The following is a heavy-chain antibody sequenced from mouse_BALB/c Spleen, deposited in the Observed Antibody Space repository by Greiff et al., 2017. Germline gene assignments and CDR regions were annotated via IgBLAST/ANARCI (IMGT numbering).Heavy chain of an antibody. CDR3: ARNYYGDY. CDR2: ISYSGST. V-gene: IGHV3-2*02. J-gene: IGHJ4*01. CDR1: GYSITSDYA. D-gene: IGHD1-1*01. Sequence: VQLQESGPGLVKPSQSLSLTCTVTGYSITSDYAWNWIRQFPGNKLEWMGYISYSGSTSYNPSLKSRISITRDTSKNQFFLQLNSVTTEDTATYYCARNYYGDYWGQGTSVTVSS.